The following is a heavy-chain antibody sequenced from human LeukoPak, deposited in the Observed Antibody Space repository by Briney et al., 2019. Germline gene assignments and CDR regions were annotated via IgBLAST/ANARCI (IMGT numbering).Heavy chain of an antibody. J-gene: IGHJ4*02. D-gene: IGHD2-2*01. V-gene: IGHV4-31*03. CDR3: ARYRQNDSLDY. Sequence: SETLSLTCTVSGGSISSGGYYWSWIRQHPGKGLEWIGYIYYSGSTYYNPSLKSRVTISVDTSKNQFSLKLSSVTAADTAMYYCARYRQNDSLDYWGQGTLVTVSS. CDR1: GGSISSGGYY. CDR2: IYYSGST.